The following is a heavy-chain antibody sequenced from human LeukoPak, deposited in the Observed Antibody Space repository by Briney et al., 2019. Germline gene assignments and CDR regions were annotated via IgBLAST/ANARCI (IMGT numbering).Heavy chain of an antibody. CDR1: VGLLRGYC. Sequence: SLAVSLTCPVCVGLLRGYCWRLSLEPAATRQGGVGEMNHGGSTNYNPSLESRVTISVDTSKNQFSLKLSSVTAADTAVCYCARGQVVRDFWGQGTLVTVSS. V-gene: IGHV4-34*01. CDR2: MNHGGST. D-gene: IGHD2-15*01. CDR3: ARGQVVRDF. J-gene: IGHJ4*02.